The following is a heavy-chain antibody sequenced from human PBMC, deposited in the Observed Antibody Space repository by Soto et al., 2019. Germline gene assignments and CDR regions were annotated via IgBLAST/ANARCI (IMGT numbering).Heavy chain of an antibody. CDR2: ISSSGSTI. CDR3: ARDLKQWLVYYYYYYGMDV. V-gene: IGHV3-48*03. J-gene: IGHJ6*02. CDR1: GFTFSSYE. Sequence: EVQPVESGGGLVQPGGSLRLSCAASGFTFSSYEMNWVRQAPGKGLEWVSYISSSGSTIYYADSVKGRFTISRDNAKNSLYLQMNSLRAEDTAVYYCARDLKQWLVYYYYYYGMDVWGQGTTVTVSS. D-gene: IGHD6-19*01.